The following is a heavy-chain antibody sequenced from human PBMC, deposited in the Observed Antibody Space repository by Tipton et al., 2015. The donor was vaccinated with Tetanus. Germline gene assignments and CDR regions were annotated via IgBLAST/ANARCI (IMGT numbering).Heavy chain of an antibody. D-gene: IGHD3-22*01. CDR2: IYSGGST. J-gene: IGHJ4*02. CDR1: GFTVSSNY. Sequence: SLRLSCAASGFTVSSNYVSWVRQAPGKGLEWVSVIYSGGSTYYADSVKGRFTISRDNSKNTLYLQMNSLRAEDTAVYYCARGHDSSGYYAFDYWGQGTLVTVSS. V-gene: IGHV3-53*01. CDR3: ARGHDSSGYYAFDY.